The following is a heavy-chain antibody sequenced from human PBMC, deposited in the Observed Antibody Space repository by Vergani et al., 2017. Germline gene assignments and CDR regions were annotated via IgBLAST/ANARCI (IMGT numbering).Heavy chain of an antibody. CDR1: GYSFTSYW. V-gene: IGHV5-51*01. D-gene: IGHD3-22*01. J-gene: IGHJ4*02. Sequence: EVQLVQSGAEVKKPGESLKISCKGSGYSFTSYWIVWVRQMPGKGLVWMGIIYPGDSHTRYSPSFQGQVTISADKSISTAYLQGSSLKAADTAMYYCARAPAVYRSGSDIWGQGTLVTVSS. CDR2: IYPGDSHT. CDR3: ARAPAVYRSGSDI.